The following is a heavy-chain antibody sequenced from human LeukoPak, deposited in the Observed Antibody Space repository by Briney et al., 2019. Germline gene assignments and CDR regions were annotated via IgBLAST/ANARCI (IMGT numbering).Heavy chain of an antibody. CDR1: GYTFTDNY. V-gene: IGHV1-2*02. Sequence: ASVKVPCKASGYTFTDNYIHWVRQAPGQGLEWMGWINPNSDGTNYAQKFQGRVTMTRDTSIGTAYMELSRLRSDDTAVYYCARTTATTGFEYWGQGTLVTVSS. CDR3: ARTTATTGFEY. J-gene: IGHJ4*02. CDR2: INPNSDGT. D-gene: IGHD4-17*01.